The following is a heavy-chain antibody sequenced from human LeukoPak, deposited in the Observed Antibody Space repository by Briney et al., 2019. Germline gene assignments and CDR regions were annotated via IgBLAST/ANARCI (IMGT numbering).Heavy chain of an antibody. V-gene: IGHV3-7*01. CDR2: IKQDGSEK. D-gene: IGHD4-17*01. Sequence: GGSLRLSCAASGFTFSNYWMSWVRQAPGKGLEWVANIKQDGSEKYYVDSVKGRFTISRDNAKNSLYLQMNSLRAEDTAVYYCARDAYGDYSFDYWGQGTLVTVSS. CDR3: ARDAYGDYSFDY. CDR1: GFTFSNYW. J-gene: IGHJ4*02.